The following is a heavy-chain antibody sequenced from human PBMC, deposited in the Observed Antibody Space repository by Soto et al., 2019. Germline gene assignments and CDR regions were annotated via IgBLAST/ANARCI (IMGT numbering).Heavy chain of an antibody. D-gene: IGHD7-27*01. CDR2: ISSSSSYV. V-gene: IGHV3-21*04. CDR1: GFTFSSYS. Sequence: SGGSLRLSCAAFGFTFSSYSMNWVRQAPGKGLEWVSSISSSSSYVYYADSVKGRFTISRDNSKNTLYLQMNSLRAEDTAVYYCAKLGGFQHWGQGTLVTVSP. CDR3: AKLGGFQH. J-gene: IGHJ1*01.